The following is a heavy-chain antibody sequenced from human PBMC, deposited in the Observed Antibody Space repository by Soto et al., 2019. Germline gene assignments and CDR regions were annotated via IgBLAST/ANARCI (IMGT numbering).Heavy chain of an antibody. J-gene: IGHJ3*02. V-gene: IGHV3-48*02. CDR1: GFTFSSYS. CDR3: ARDGYNWNYDAFDI. Sequence: PGGSLRLSCAASGFTFSSYSMNWVRQAPGKGLEWVSYISSSSSTIYYADSAKGRFTISRDNAKNSLYLQMNSLRDEDTAVYYCARDGYNWNYDAFDIWGQGTMVTVSS. CDR2: ISSSSSTI. D-gene: IGHD1-7*01.